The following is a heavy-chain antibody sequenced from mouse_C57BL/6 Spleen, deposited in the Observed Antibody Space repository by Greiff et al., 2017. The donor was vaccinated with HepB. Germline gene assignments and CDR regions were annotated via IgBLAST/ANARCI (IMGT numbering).Heavy chain of an antibody. D-gene: IGHD2-3*01. V-gene: IGHV1-80*01. Sequence: QVQLKESGAELVKPGASVKISCKASGYAFSSYWMNWVKQRPGKGLEWIGQIYPGDGDTNYNGKFKGKATLTADKTSSTAYMQLSSLTSEDSAVYVGARTRIYDGYYNYARDYWGKGNSVTVSS. CDR2: IYPGDGDT. CDR3: ARTRIYDGYYNYARDY. CDR1: GYAFSSYW. J-gene: IGHJ4*01.